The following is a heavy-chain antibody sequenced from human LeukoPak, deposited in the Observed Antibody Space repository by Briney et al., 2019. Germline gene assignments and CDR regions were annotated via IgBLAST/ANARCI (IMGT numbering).Heavy chain of an antibody. CDR3: ATGSANYYASFDY. V-gene: IGHV3-23*01. J-gene: IGHJ4*02. CDR2: ISDSGTST. Sequence: GGSPRLSCAASGFTFSSYAMSWVRQAPGKGLEWVSGISDSGTSTYYVESVKGRFTISRDNSKNTLYLQMNSLRAEDTAVYYCATGSANYYASFDYWGQGTLVTVSS. D-gene: IGHD3-10*01. CDR1: GFTFSSYA.